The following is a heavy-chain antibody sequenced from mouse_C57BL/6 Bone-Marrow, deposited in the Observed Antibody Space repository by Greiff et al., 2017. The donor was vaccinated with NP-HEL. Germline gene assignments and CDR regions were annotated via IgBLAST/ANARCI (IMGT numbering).Heavy chain of an antibody. J-gene: IGHJ4*01. CDR3: ARAGGYGYDEMDY. D-gene: IGHD2-2*01. CDR2: ISYDGSN. Sequence: ESGPGLVKPSQSLSLTCSVTGYSITSGYYWNWIRQYPGNKLEWMGYISYDGSNNYNPSLKNRIPITRDTSKNQLFLKLNSVTTEDTATYYCARAGGYGYDEMDYWGQGASVTVSS. CDR1: GYSITSGYY. V-gene: IGHV3-6*01.